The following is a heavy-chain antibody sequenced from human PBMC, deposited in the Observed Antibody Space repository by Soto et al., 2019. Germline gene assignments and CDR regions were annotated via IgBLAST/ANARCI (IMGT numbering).Heavy chain of an antibody. CDR2: VYGGDSDR. CDR1: GDTCTSYW. CDR3: ARGGNYLEY. V-gene: IGHV5-51*06. Sequence: GDPLRLSCQGSGDTCTSYWVAWVRQTPGKGLEWLGAVYGGDSDRRHNPTFEGQITMSVDKSSNTAYLQWSGLNASDTAIYYCARGGNYLEYWGQGVLVNVSS. D-gene: IGHD6-25*01. J-gene: IGHJ4*02.